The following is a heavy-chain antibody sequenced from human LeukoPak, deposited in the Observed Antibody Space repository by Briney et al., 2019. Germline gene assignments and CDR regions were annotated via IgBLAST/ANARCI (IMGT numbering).Heavy chain of an antibody. CDR3: AKDRIRSRDTAVVTYFDY. CDR2: ISGSGGST. J-gene: IGHJ4*02. CDR1: GFTFDDYA. V-gene: IGHV3-23*01. Sequence: GGSLRLSCAASGFTFDDYAMHWVRHAPGKGLEWVSAISGSGGSTYYADSVKGRFTISRDNSKNTVYLQMNSLRAEDTAVYYCAKDRIRSRDTAVVTYFDYWGQGTLVTVSS. D-gene: IGHD5-18*01.